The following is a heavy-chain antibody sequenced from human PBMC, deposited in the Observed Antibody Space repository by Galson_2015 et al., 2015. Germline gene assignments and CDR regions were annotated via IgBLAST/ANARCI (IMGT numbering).Heavy chain of an antibody. J-gene: IGHJ6*03. CDR2: ISSTADYT. Sequence: SLRLSCAASRFIFSNYYMSWIRQAPGKGLEWVSYISSTADYTNYADSVKGRFAISRDNAKNSLFLQMNSLTAEDTGVYFCARYYYGSGTYNLDAWGKGTMDTVSS. D-gene: IGHD3-10*01. CDR3: ARYYYGSGTYNLDA. CDR1: RFIFSNYY. V-gene: IGHV3-11*03.